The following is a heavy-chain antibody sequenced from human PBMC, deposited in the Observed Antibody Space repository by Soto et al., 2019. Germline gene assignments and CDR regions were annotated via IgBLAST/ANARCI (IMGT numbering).Heavy chain of an antibody. Sequence: QVQLVQSGAEVKKPGSSVKVSCKASGGTFSSYTISWVRQAPGQGLEWMGRIIPILGIANYAQKFQGRVTITADKSTSSAYMALSSLRSEDTAVYYCAGLDSSGYYSDYWGQGTLVTVSS. CDR1: GGTFSSYT. V-gene: IGHV1-69*02. CDR3: AGLDSSGYYSDY. J-gene: IGHJ4*02. CDR2: IIPILGIA. D-gene: IGHD3-22*01.